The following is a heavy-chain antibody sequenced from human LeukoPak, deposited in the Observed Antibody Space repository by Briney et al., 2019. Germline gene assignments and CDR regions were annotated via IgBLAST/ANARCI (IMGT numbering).Heavy chain of an antibody. D-gene: IGHD3-22*01. J-gene: IGHJ4*02. CDR3: AFGKNYYDSSGSLDY. V-gene: IGHV6-1*01. CDR2: TYYRSKWYN. Sequence: SQTLSLTCAISGDSVSSNSAAWNWIRQSPSRGLEWLGRTYYRSKWYNDYAVSVKGRITINPDTSKNQFSLQLNSVTPEDTAVYYCAFGKNYYDSSGSLDYWGQGTLVTVSS. CDR1: GDSVSSNSAA.